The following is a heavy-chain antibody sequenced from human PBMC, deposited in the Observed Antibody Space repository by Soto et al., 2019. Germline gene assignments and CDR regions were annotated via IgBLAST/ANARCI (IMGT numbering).Heavy chain of an antibody. D-gene: IGHD3-22*01. CDR2: ISGSGDDT. CDR3: ARGNYDNSGAYDY. J-gene: IGHJ4*02. V-gene: IGHV3-23*01. CDR1: GFTFSIFA. Sequence: PGGSLRLSCVASGFTFSIFAMAWVRQAPGEGLEWVSAISGSGDDTFYADSMKGRFTISRDNSKNTLYLQMNSLRAEDTAVYYCARGNYDNSGAYDYWGQGTLVTVSS.